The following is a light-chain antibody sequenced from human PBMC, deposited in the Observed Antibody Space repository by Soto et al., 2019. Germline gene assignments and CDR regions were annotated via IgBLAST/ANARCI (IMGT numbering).Light chain of an antibody. V-gene: IGKV3-11*01. J-gene: IGKJ4*01. Sequence: EIVLTQSPATLSLSPGERATLSCRASQSVNIYLVWYQQKPGQAPRLLIYDASNRATGIPARFSGSGSGTDFTLTISRLEPEDFAVYYCLQYDTSPLTFGGGTKVEIK. CDR1: QSVNIY. CDR3: LQYDTSPLT. CDR2: DAS.